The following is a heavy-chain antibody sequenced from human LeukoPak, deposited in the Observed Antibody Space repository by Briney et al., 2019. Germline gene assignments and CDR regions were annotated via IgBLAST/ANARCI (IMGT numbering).Heavy chain of an antibody. J-gene: IGHJ4*02. Sequence: GGSLRLSCAASGFTFSSSVMPWVRQAPGKGLEWVAVIWYDGSSKFYADSVKGRFTISRDNSKNTLYLQMNSLRAEDTAVYYCARDRGGSRYFDYWGQGTLVTVSS. D-gene: IGHD3-16*01. CDR3: ARDRGGSRYFDY. CDR2: IWYDGSSK. V-gene: IGHV3-33*01. CDR1: GFTFSSSV.